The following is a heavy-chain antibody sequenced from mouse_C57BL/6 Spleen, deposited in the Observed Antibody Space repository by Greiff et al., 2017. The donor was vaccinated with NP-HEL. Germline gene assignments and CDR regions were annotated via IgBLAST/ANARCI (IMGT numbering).Heavy chain of an antibody. CDR2: IIPSTGGT. D-gene: IGHD2-2*01. J-gene: IGHJ4*01. Sequence: EVQLQQSGPELVKPGASVKISCKASGYSFTGYYMNWVKQSPEKSLEWIGEIIPSTGGTTYIQKFKAKATLTVDKSSSTAYMQLKSLTSEDTADYDSASYGYDVPRAMDYWGQGTSVTVSS. CDR3: ASYGYDVPRAMDY. CDR1: GYSFTGYY. V-gene: IGHV1-42*01.